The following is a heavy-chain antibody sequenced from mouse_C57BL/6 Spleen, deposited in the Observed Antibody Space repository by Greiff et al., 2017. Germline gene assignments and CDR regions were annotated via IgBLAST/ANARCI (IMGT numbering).Heavy chain of an antibody. CDR3: ARGDYYGSSYGAY. V-gene: IGHV14-2*01. CDR2: IDPEDGET. CDR1: GFNIKDYY. J-gene: IGHJ3*01. Sequence: VQLQQSGAELVKPGASVKLSCTASGFNIKDYYMHWVKQRTEQGLAWIGRIDPEDGETKYAPKFQGQATITADTSSNTAYLQLSSLTSEDTAVYYCARGDYYGSSYGAYWGQGTLVTVSA. D-gene: IGHD1-1*01.